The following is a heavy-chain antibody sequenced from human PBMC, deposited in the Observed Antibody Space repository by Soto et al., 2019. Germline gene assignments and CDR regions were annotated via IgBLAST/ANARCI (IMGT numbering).Heavy chain of an antibody. CDR2: IGIAGDT. V-gene: IGHV3-13*01. D-gene: IGHD3-10*01. CDR1: GFTFSNYD. Sequence: EVQLVESGGGLVQPGGSLRLSCAASGFTFSNYDMHWVRQVTGKGLEWVSAIGIAGDTYYPDSVNGRFTVFRENAKNSLYLQMNSLRAGDTAVYYCAGAESTVRGALVYWGQGIVVIVSS. CDR3: AGAESTVRGALVY. J-gene: IGHJ4*02.